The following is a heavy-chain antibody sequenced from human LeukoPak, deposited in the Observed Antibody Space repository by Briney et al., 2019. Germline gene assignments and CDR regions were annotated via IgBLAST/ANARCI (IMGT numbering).Heavy chain of an antibody. Sequence: SETLSLTCTVSGDSINSGSYYWVWIRQPPGKGLEWIGYIYYSGSTNYNPSLKSRVTISVDTSKNQFSLKLSSVTAADTAVYYCARDPFGSSSWGWFDPWGQGTLVTVSS. D-gene: IGHD6-13*01. V-gene: IGHV4-61*01. CDR3: ARDPFGSSSWGWFDP. CDR1: GDSINSGSYY. J-gene: IGHJ5*02. CDR2: IYYSGST.